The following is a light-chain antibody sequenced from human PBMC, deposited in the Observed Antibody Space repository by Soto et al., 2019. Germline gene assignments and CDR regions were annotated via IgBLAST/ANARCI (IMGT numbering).Light chain of an antibody. CDR1: QSISSW. V-gene: IGKV1-5*03. Sequence: DIQMTQSPSTLSASVGDRVTITCRASQSISSWLAWYQQKPGKAPKLLIYKASSLERGVPSRFSGSGSGTEFTLTISSLQPDDFATYYCQQQWTFGQGTKVDIK. J-gene: IGKJ1*01. CDR2: KAS. CDR3: QQQWT.